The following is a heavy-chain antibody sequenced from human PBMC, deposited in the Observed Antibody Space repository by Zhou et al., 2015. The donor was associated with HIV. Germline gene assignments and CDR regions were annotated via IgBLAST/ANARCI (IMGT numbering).Heavy chain of an antibody. J-gene: IGHJ4*02. D-gene: IGHD3-22*01. Sequence: QVQLVQSGAEVKKPGASVKVSCKASGYTFTSYGLSWVRQAPGQGLEWMGWISTYNGNTNYAQQLQGRVIMTTDRSTSTAYMELRSLRSDDTATYFCARDDSSGYHSFDYWGQGTLVTVS. V-gene: IGHV1-18*01. CDR3: ARDDSSGYHSFDY. CDR2: ISTYNGNT. CDR1: GYTFTSYG.